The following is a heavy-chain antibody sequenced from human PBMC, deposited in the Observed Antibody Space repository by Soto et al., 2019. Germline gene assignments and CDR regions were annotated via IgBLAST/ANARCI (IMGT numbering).Heavy chain of an antibody. CDR1: GFSFSSYA. Sequence: PGGSLRLSCAASGFSFSSYAISWVRQAPGKGLEWVSSIGGRGGSTYYADSVKGRFTISRDNSKNTLYLQMNSLRAEDTAVYYCAKELPSRCSSTSCSDPWGQGTLVTVSS. V-gene: IGHV3-23*01. CDR3: AKELPSRCSSTSCSDP. CDR2: IGGRGGST. D-gene: IGHD2-2*01. J-gene: IGHJ5*02.